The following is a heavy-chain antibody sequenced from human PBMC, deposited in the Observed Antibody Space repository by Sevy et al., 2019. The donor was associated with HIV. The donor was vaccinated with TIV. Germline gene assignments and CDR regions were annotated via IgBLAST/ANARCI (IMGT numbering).Heavy chain of an antibody. D-gene: IGHD2-15*01. J-gene: IGHJ4*02. V-gene: IGHV3-21*01. Sequence: ASVKVSCAASGFTFSTSTMNWVRQAPGKGLEWVSLMTSSGSYILYADSVKGRFTISRDNAKNSVFLQMNSLRVEDTAVYYCVRDGWNYWGQGTLVTVSS. CDR3: VRDGWNY. CDR1: GFTFSTST. CDR2: MTSSGSYI.